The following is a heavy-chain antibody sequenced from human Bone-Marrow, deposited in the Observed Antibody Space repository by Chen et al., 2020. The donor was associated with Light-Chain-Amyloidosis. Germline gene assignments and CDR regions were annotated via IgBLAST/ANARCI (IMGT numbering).Heavy chain of an antibody. J-gene: IGHJ5*02. CDR3: AELLDNSYAST. Sequence: QLQLQESGPELAKPSETLSLTCKVSGGSVSSRGFYWGWIRQSPGKGLEWIASISFSGNTYYNPSLKSRVTISIDTSKNQFSMKVTSVTAADTALYYRAELLDNSYASTWGQGTLVTVSS. CDR1: GGSVSSRGFY. D-gene: IGHD3-16*01. CDR2: ISFSGNT. V-gene: IGHV4-39*01.